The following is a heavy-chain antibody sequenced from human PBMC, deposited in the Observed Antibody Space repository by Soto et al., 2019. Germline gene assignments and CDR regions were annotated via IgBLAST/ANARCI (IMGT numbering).Heavy chain of an antibody. Sequence: ASVKVSCKASGYTFTSYGISWVRQAPGQGLEWMGLISPCGGSTSYAQKFQGRVTMTRDTSTSTVFMELSSLRSEDTAVYYCARDVIVATKADYYYYYGMDVWGQGTTVTVSS. CDR3: ARDVIVATKADYYYYYGMDV. J-gene: IGHJ6*02. D-gene: IGHD5-12*01. CDR2: ISPCGGST. V-gene: IGHV1-46*01. CDR1: GYTFTSYG.